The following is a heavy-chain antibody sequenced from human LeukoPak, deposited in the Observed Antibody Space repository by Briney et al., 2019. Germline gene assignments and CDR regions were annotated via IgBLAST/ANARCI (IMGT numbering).Heavy chain of an antibody. Sequence: KPGESLKISCKGSGYTFISYWIGWVRQMPGKGLEWMGIIYPGDSDTTYSPSFQGQVTISADKSINTAYLQWSSLKTSDTAMYYCARGSRIAAVDYWGQGTLVTVSS. CDR2: IYPGDSDT. CDR3: ARGSRIAAVDY. CDR1: GYTFISYW. D-gene: IGHD6-6*01. J-gene: IGHJ4*02. V-gene: IGHV5-51*01.